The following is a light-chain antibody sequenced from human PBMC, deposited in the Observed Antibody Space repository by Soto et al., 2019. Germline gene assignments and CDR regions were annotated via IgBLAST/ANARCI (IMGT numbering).Light chain of an antibody. V-gene: IGLV2-14*01. CDR2: EVT. CDR3: SSYTSSKTVL. J-gene: IGLJ2*01. Sequence: QYALTQPASVSGSLGQSITISCTGTSSDVGGYNYVSWYQQHPGKDPKVVIFEVTKRPSGVSSRFSGSKSGNTASLTVSGLQAEDEGDYYCSSYTSSKTVLFGGGTKVTVL. CDR1: SSDVGGYNY.